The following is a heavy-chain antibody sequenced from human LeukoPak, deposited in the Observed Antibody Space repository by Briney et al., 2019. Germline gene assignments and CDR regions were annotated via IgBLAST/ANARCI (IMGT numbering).Heavy chain of an antibody. J-gene: IGHJ4*02. D-gene: IGHD6-25*01. CDR1: GFTFSSYS. CDR3: AKDIAQRPDY. Sequence: PGGSLRLSCAASGFTFSSYSMNWVRQAPGKGLEWVSSISSSSSYIYYADSVKGRFTISRDNSKNTLYLQMNSLRAEDTAVYYCAKDIAQRPDYWGQGTLVTVSS. V-gene: IGHV3-21*01. CDR2: ISSSSSYI.